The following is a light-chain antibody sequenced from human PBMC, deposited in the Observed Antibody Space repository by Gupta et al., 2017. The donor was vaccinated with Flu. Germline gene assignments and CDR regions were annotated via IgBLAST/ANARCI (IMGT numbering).Light chain of an antibody. CDR3: QQRSNWPPGLT. CDR2: NAF. J-gene: IGKJ4*01. V-gene: IGKV3-11*01. CDR1: QSVDTF. Sequence: EIVLTQSPATLSLSPGERATLSCRASQSVDTFLAWYQQKPGQAPRLLIYNAFNRATGIPARFSGSGSGTDFTLTISSLEPEDSAVYYCQQRSNWPPGLTFGGGTKVEI.